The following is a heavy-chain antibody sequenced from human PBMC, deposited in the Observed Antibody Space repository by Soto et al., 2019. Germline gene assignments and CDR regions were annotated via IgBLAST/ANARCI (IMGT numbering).Heavy chain of an antibody. D-gene: IGHD1-20*01. Sequence: TSETLSLTCTVSGGSISRYYWSWIRQPPGKGLEWIGYIYYSGSTNYNPSLKSRVTISVDTSKNQFSLKLSSVTAADTAVYYCARPTYNSGSPFDYWGHGTLVTVSS. J-gene: IGHJ4*01. CDR1: GGSISRYY. CDR3: ARPTYNSGSPFDY. V-gene: IGHV4-59*01. CDR2: IYYSGST.